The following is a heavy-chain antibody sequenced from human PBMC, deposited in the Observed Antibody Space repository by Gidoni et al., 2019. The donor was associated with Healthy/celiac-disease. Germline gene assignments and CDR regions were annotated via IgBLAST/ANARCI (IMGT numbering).Heavy chain of an antibody. J-gene: IGHJ4*02. CDR2: INHSGST. V-gene: IGHV4-34*01. Sequence: QVQLQQLGAGLFNPSEPLSLPCAVYGGSFSGYYCSWIRQPPGKGLEWMGEINHSGSTNYNPSLKRRVTISVDTSKNQFSLKLSSVTAADTAVYYCAGCPHEAAAGFLVYGGQGTLVTVSS. CDR3: AGCPHEAAAGFLVY. CDR1: GGSFSGYY. D-gene: IGHD6-13*01.